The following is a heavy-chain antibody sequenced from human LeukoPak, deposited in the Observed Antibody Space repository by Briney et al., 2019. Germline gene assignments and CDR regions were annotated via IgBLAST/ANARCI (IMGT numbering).Heavy chain of an antibody. CDR2: IVPIFGES. Sequence: ASVTVSCTASGGSFSSSAFNWVRQAPGQGLECMGGIVPIFGESMYAEKFQGRVTITADESTSTVYMELSSLRSEDTAVYYCAREMVHGTMIIHYYYYGMDVWGQGTTVTVSS. V-gene: IGHV1-69*13. CDR3: AREMVHGTMIIHYYYYGMDV. J-gene: IGHJ6*02. CDR1: GGSFSSSA. D-gene: IGHD1-1*01.